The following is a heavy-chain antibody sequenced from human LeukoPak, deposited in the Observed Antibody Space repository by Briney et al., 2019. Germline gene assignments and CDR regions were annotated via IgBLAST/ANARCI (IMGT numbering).Heavy chain of an antibody. Sequence: SETLSLTCAVPGDSISTNYWWTWVRQPPGKGLEWIGEIYHSGSINYNPSLKNRVTLSIDKSNNHFSLRLSSLSAADTAVYYCARGISGYFGTSGYYYDYWGQGTLVTASS. CDR2: IYHSGSI. D-gene: IGHD3-22*01. CDR3: ARGISGYFGTSGYYYDY. V-gene: IGHV4-4*02. J-gene: IGHJ4*02. CDR1: GDSISTNYW.